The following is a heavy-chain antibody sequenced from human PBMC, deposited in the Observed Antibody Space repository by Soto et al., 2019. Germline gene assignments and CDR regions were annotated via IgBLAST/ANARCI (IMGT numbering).Heavy chain of an antibody. Sequence: QVQLVQSGAEVKKPGASVKVSCKASGYTFTSYGISWVRQAPGQGLEWMGWISAYNGNTNYAQKLQGRVTTTTDTSTRTDYMELRNLRSDDTAVYYCARGVGSSSDWYRVDFDYWGQGTLVTVSS. CDR2: ISAYNGNT. V-gene: IGHV1-18*01. CDR1: GYTFTSYG. J-gene: IGHJ4*02. D-gene: IGHD6-19*01. CDR3: ARGVGSSSDWYRVDFDY.